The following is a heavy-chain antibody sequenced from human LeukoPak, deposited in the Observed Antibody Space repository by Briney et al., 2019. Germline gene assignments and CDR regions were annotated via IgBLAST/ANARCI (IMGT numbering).Heavy chain of an antibody. CDR3: ARLHGGNPFNY. CDR2: IYYSGST. CDR1: GGSISSYY. Sequence: SETLSLTCTVSGGSISSYYWSWLRQPPGKGLEWIGYIYYSGSTNYNPSLKSRVTISVDTSKNQFSLKLSSVTAADTAVYYCARLHGGNPFNYWGQGTLVTVSS. D-gene: IGHD4-23*01. V-gene: IGHV4-59*08. J-gene: IGHJ4*02.